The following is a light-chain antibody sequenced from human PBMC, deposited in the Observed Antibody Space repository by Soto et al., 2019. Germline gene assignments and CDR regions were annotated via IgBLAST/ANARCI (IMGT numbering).Light chain of an antibody. J-gene: IGLJ2*01. V-gene: IGLV2-14*01. CDR1: SSDVGGYNY. CDR3: SSYTSSSTVV. CDR2: EVS. Sequence: QSALTQPASVSGSPGQSITISCTGTSSDVGGYNYVSWYQQHPGKAPQLMIYEVSNRPSGVSNRFSGSKSGNTAPLTISGLQAEDEADYYCSSYTSSSTVVFGGGTQLTVL.